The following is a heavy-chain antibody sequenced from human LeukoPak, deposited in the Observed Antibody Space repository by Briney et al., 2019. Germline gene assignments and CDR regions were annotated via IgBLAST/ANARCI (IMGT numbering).Heavy chain of an antibody. CDR2: ISWNSGSI. J-gene: IGHJ4*02. CDR3: TRVGYIDEGIDY. V-gene: IGHV3-9*01. Sequence: GGSLRLSCAASGFTFDDYAMHWVRQAPGKGLEWVSGISWNSGSIGYADSVKGRFTISRDNAKNSLYLQMNSLRAEDTAIYYCTRVGYIDEGIDYWGQGTLVTVSS. CDR1: GFTFDDYA. D-gene: IGHD5-24*01.